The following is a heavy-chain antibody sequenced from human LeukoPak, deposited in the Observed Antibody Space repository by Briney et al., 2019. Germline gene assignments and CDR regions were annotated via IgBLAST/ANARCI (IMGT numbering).Heavy chain of an antibody. D-gene: IGHD5-12*01. CDR2: IYSGGST. CDR1: GFTVSRNY. V-gene: IGHV3-53*01. Sequence: GSLRLSCAASGFTVSRNYMSWVRQAPGKGLEWVSVIYSGGSTYYADSVKGRFTISRDNSKNTLYLQMNSLRAEDTAVYYCARALRGSYYFDYWGQGTLVTVSS. J-gene: IGHJ4*02. CDR3: ARALRGSYYFDY.